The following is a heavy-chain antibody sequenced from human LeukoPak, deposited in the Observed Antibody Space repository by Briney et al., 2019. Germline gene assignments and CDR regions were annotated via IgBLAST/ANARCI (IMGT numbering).Heavy chain of an antibody. J-gene: IGHJ4*02. Sequence: PGGSLRLSCAASGFTYSGYWMHWVRQPPGKGLVWVSRLTGDGSSTTYADSVKGRFTISRDNSKNTLYLQMNSLRAEDKALYYCARAPFYYDSSGYPYFDGWGQGTLVTVSS. CDR3: ARAPFYYDSSGYPYFDG. V-gene: IGHV3-74*01. D-gene: IGHD3-22*01. CDR2: LTGDGSST. CDR1: GFTYSGYW.